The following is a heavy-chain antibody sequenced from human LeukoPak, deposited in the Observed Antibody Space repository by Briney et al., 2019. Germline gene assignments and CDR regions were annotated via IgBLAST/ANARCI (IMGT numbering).Heavy chain of an antibody. CDR2: IIPIFGTA. V-gene: IGHV1-69*13. CDR1: GYTFTGYY. J-gene: IGHJ4*02. CDR3: ARDTGYSYGGC. Sequence: GASVKVSCKASGYTFTGYYMHWVRQAPGQGLEWMGGIIPIFGTANYAQKFQGRVTITADESTSTAYMELSSLRSEDTAVYYCARDTGYSYGGCWGQGTLVTVSS. D-gene: IGHD5-18*01.